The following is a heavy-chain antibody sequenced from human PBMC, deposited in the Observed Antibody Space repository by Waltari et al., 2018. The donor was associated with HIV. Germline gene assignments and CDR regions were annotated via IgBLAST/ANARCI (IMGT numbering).Heavy chain of an antibody. CDR3: AREADSAYYYYGMDV. Sequence: EVQLVESGGGLVQPGGSLRLSCVASGFTVSSNYMSWVRQAPGKGLEWVSVIYSGGSTYYADSVKGRFTISRDNSKNTLYLQMNSLRAEDTAVYYCAREADSAYYYYGMDVWGQGTTVTVSS. D-gene: IGHD1-26*01. V-gene: IGHV3-66*02. CDR2: IYSGGST. J-gene: IGHJ6*02. CDR1: GFTVSSNY.